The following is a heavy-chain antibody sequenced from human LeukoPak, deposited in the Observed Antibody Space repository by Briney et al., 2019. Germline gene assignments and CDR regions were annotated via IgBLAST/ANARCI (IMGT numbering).Heavy chain of an antibody. J-gene: IGHJ3*02. D-gene: IGHD2-21*02. Sequence: GGSLRLPCAASGFTFSSYSMNWVRQAPGKGLEWVSSISSSSSYIYYADSVKGRFTISRDNAKNSLYLQMNSLRAEDTAVYYCARSYCGGDCYALDAFDIWGQGTMVTVSS. CDR3: ARSYCGGDCYALDAFDI. CDR2: ISSSSSYI. V-gene: IGHV3-21*01. CDR1: GFTFSSYS.